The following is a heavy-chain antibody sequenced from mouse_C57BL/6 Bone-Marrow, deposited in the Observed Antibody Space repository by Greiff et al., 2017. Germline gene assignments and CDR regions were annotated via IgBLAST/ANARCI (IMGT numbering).Heavy chain of an antibody. Sequence: VQLQQPGAELVKPGASVKLSCKASGYTFTSYWMHWVKQRPGQGLEWIGMIHPNSGSTNYNEKFKSKATLTVYKSSSTAYMQLSSLTSEDSAVYYCARSDYYGSSYGYWGQGTTLTVSS. D-gene: IGHD1-1*01. CDR1: GYTFTSYW. V-gene: IGHV1-64*01. CDR3: ARSDYYGSSYGY. J-gene: IGHJ2*01. CDR2: IHPNSGST.